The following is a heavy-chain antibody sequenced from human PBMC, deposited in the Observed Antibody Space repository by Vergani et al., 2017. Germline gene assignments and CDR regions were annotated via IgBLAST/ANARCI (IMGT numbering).Heavy chain of an antibody. CDR2: IRSKAYGGTT. CDR1: GFTFGDYA. J-gene: IGHJ4*02. CDR3: AREYSSGWGY. V-gene: IGHV3-49*04. D-gene: IGHD6-19*01. Sequence: EVQLVESGGGLVQPGRSLRLSCTASGFTFGDYAMSWVRQAPGKGLEWVGFIRSKAYGGTTEYAASVKGRFTISRDDSKSIAYLQMNSLKTEDTAVYYCAREYSSGWGYWGQGTLVTVSS.